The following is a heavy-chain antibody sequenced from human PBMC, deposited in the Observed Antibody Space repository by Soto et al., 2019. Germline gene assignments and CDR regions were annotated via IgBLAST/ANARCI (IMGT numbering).Heavy chain of an antibody. J-gene: IGHJ4*02. CDR1: GFTFSSYA. CDR2: ITSDGRT. D-gene: IGHD4-17*01. Sequence: GGSLRLSCAASGFTFSSYAMSWVRQSPGKGLEWVSIITSDGRTYYADSVKGRFTISRDNSKNTVYLQMNSLRAEDTAVYYCAKDYSTVTTDPLSVVLFDYWGQGALVTVSS. CDR3: AKDYSTVTTDPLSVVLFDY. V-gene: IGHV3-23*01.